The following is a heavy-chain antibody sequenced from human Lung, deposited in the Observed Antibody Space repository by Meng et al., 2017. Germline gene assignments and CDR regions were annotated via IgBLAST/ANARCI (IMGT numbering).Heavy chain of an antibody. CDR2: IKSDGITT. D-gene: IGHD5-18*01. Sequence: GESLKISCAGSGFTLSSYSMHWVRQAPGKGLVWVSRIKSDGITTNYADSVKGRFTIYRDNAKNTLYLQMNNLRVEDTAVYYCERGTNVDSAMFVRFNYWATGPLAPFP. CDR3: ERGTNVDSAMFVRFNY. J-gene: IGHJ4*03. V-gene: IGHV3-74*01. CDR1: GFTLSSYS.